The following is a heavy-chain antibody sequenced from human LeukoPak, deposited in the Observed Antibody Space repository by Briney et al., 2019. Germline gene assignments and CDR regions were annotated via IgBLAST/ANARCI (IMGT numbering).Heavy chain of an antibody. J-gene: IGHJ4*02. CDR1: GFTFDDYA. V-gene: IGHV3-9*01. CDR2: ISWNSGSI. CDR3: AKDRQWLVRGYFGY. Sequence: GGSLRLSCAASGFTFDDYAMHWVRQAPGKGLEWVSGISWNSGSIGYADSVKGRFTISRDNAKNSLYLQMNSLRAEDTALYYCAKDRQWLVRGYFGYWGQGTLVTVSS. D-gene: IGHD6-19*01.